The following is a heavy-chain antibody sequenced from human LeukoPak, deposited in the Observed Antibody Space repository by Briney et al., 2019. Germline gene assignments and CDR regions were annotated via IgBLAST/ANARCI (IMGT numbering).Heavy chain of an antibody. D-gene: IGHD3-3*01. CDR3: ARGNYDFWSGYYPFDY. J-gene: IGHJ4*02. CDR1: GYTFTSYG. CDR2: ISAYNGNT. V-gene: IGHV1-18*01. Sequence: ASVKVSCKASGYTFTSYGISWVRQAPGQGLEWMGWISAYNGNTNYAQKLQGGVTMTTDTSTSTAYMELRSLRSDDTAVYYCARGNYDFWSGYYPFDYWGQGTLVTVSS.